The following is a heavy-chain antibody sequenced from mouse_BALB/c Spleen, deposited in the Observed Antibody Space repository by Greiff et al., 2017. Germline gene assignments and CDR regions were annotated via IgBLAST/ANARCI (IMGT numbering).Heavy chain of an antibody. D-gene: IGHD1-1*01. V-gene: IGHV14-3*02. CDR2: IDPANGNT. CDR3: ARCFYYYGSSYAMDY. CDR1: GFNIKDTY. J-gene: IGHJ4*01. Sequence: EVKLMESGAELVKPGASVKLSCTASGFNIKDTYMHWVKQRPEQGLEWIGRIDPANGNTKYDPKFQGKATITADTSSNTAYLQLSSLTSEDTAVYYCARCFYYYGSSYAMDYWGQGTSVTVAS.